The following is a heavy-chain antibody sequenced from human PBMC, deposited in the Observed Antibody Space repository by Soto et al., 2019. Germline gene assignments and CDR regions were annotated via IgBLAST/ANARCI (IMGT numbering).Heavy chain of an antibody. J-gene: IGHJ4*02. CDR3: AKDILSSTSCYDY. V-gene: IGHV3-30-3*01. Sequence: GGSLRLSCAASGFTFSPHAMHWVRQGPGKGLEWVAVISYEGSNKYYADSVKGRFTISRDNSKNTLYLQMNSLRAEDTAVYYCAKDILSSTSCYDYWGQGTLVTVSS. D-gene: IGHD2-2*01. CDR1: GFTFSPHA. CDR2: ISYEGSNK.